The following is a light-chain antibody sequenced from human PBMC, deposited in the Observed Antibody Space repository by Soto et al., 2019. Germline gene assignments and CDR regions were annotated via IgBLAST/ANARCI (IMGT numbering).Light chain of an antibody. CDR1: QSFSNNY. Sequence: EIVLTQSPGTLSLSPGERATLSCRASQSFSNNYLAWYQQKPGQAPRLLIYGACSRATGIPDRYSGSGSGTDFTLTISRLEPEDFAVYYCEQYGISRTFGQGAKVEMK. CDR3: EQYGISRT. V-gene: IGKV3-20*01. J-gene: IGKJ1*01. CDR2: GAC.